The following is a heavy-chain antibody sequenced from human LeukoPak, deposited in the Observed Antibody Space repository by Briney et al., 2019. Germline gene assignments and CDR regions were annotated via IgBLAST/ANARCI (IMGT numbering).Heavy chain of an antibody. J-gene: IGHJ3*02. V-gene: IGHV3-23*01. CDR1: GFTFSSYA. Sequence: GGSLRLSCAASGFTFSSYAMSWVRQAPGKGLEWVSAISGSGGSTYYADSVKGRFTISRDNSKNTLYLQMNSLRAEHTAVYYCAKVRLAYCDGDCYWSTEDAFDIWGQGTMVTVSS. D-gene: IGHD2-21*02. CDR3: AKVRLAYCDGDCYWSTEDAFDI. CDR2: ISGSGGST.